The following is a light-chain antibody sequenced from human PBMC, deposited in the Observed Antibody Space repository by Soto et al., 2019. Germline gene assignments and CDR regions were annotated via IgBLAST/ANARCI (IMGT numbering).Light chain of an antibody. Sequence: QRALTRPASAYGTHLHRVPISCTGSSSNIGSNTVNWYQQLPGTAPKLLIYSNNQRPSGVPDRFSGSKSGTSAPLAISGLQSEDEADYYCAAWDYSLNGYVFGTVSKVTVL. J-gene: IGLJ1*01. CDR3: AAWDYSLNGYV. CDR2: SNN. V-gene: IGLV1-44*01. CDR1: SSNIGSNT.